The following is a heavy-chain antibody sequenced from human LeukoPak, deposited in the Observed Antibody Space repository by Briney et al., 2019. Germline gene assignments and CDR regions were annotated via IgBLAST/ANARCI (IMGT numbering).Heavy chain of an antibody. CDR2: INHSGST. CDR1: GGSFSGYY. Sequence: SETLSLTCAVYGGSFSGYYWSWIRQPPGKGLEWIGEINHSGSTNYNPSLKSRVAISVDTSKNQFSLKLSSVTAVDTAVHYCARGTYYDILTGYYFSSRPFDPWGQGTLVTVSS. D-gene: IGHD3-9*01. V-gene: IGHV4-34*01. J-gene: IGHJ5*02. CDR3: ARGTYYDILTGYYFSSRPFDP.